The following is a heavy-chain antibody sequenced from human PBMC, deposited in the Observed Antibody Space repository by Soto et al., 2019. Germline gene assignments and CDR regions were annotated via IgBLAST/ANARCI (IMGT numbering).Heavy chain of an antibody. V-gene: IGHV4-59*01. CDR2: IYYSGST. CDR3: AREDDILTGYGMDV. D-gene: IGHD3-9*01. J-gene: IGHJ6*02. Sequence: PSETLSLTCTVSGGSISSYYWSWIRQPPGKGLEWIGYIYYSGSTNYNPSLKSRVTISVDTSKNQFSLKLSSVTAADTAVYYCAREDDILTGYGMDVWGQGTTVTVSS. CDR1: GGSISSYY.